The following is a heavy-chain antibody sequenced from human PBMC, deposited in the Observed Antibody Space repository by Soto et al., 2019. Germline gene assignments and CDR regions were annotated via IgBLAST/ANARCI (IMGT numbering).Heavy chain of an antibody. V-gene: IGHV4-39*01. D-gene: IGHD5-12*01. CDR1: GGSISSDSYS. CDR3: ARRGSGYERYHDY. J-gene: IGHJ4*02. CDR2: IFYSGST. Sequence: QLQLQESGPGLVMPSETLSLTCTVSGGSISSDSYSWNWIRQPPGKGLEWIGSIFYSGSTFYNPSLKSRVTISVSTCKNRFALRLTSVTAADTAVYYCARRGSGYERYHDYWGQGTLVTVSS.